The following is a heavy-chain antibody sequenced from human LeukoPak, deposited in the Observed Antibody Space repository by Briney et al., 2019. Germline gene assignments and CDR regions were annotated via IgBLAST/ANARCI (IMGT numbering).Heavy chain of an antibody. V-gene: IGHV1-2*04. CDR3: AIGLGGYSGYVIVY. J-gene: IGHJ4*02. D-gene: IGHD5-12*01. CDR1: GYTFTGYY. Sequence: ASVKVSCKASGYTFTGYYMHWVRQAPGRGLEWMGWINPNSGGTNYAQKFQGWVTMTRDTSISTAYMELSRLRSDDTAVYYCAIGLGGYSGYVIVYWGQGTLVTVSS. CDR2: INPNSGGT.